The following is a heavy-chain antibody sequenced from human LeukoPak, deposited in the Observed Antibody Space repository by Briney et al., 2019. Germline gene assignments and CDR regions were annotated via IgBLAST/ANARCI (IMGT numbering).Heavy chain of an antibody. J-gene: IGHJ6*02. Sequence: QPGGSLRLSCAASGSTFSSYWMSWVRQAPGKGLEWVAIINQDGSAKYYVDSVKGRFTISRDNAKNSLYLQMDSLRAEDTAMYYCATSAAAPGCVWGQGTTVTVPS. CDR3: ATSAAAPGCV. CDR2: INQDGSAK. CDR1: GSTFSSYW. V-gene: IGHV3-7*03. D-gene: IGHD2-2*01.